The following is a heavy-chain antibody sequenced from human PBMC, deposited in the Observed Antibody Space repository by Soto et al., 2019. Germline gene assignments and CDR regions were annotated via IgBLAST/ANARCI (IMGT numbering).Heavy chain of an antibody. CDR2: IYYSGST. CDR1: GGSISSGGYY. CDR3: ARDSSANYGMDV. V-gene: IGHV4-30-4*08. J-gene: IGHJ6*02. Sequence: SETLSLTCTVSGGSISSGGYYWSWIRQHPGKGLEWIGYIYYSGSTYYNPSLKSQVTISVDTSKNQFSLKLSSVTAADTAVYYCARDSSANYGMDVWGQGTTVTVSS.